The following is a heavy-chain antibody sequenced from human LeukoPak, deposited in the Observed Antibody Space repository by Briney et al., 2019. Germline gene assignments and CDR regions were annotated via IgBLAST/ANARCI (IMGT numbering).Heavy chain of an antibody. CDR3: ARDRGDGSGILDV. Sequence: SETLSLTCTVSGGSISSGGYYWSWIRQHPGKGLEWIGYIYYSGSTYYNPSLRSRLTISVDMSQNQFSLKLSSVTAADTAVYYCARDRGDGSGILDVWGQGTTVTVSS. CDR2: IYYSGST. V-gene: IGHV4-31*03. D-gene: IGHD3-10*01. J-gene: IGHJ6*02. CDR1: GGSISSGGYY.